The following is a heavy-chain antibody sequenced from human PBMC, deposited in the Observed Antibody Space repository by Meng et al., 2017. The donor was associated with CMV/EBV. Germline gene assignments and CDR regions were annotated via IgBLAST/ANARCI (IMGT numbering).Heavy chain of an antibody. CDR2: ISSSGSTI. J-gene: IGHJ4*02. D-gene: IGHD2-8*01. V-gene: IGHV3-48*03. Sequence: GGSLRLSCAASGFTFSSYEMNWVRQAPGKGLEWVSYISSSGSTIYYADSVKGRFTISRDNAKNSLYLQMNSLRAEDTAVYYCAKDLLDIVLMVYAIGVDYWGQGTLVTVSS. CDR3: AKDLLDIVLMVYAIGVDY. CDR1: GFTFSSYE.